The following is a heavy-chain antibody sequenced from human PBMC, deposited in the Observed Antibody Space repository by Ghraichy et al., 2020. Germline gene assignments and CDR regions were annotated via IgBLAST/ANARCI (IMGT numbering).Heavy chain of an antibody. CDR2: IKSKTDGGTT. J-gene: IGHJ4*02. CDR1: GFTFSNAW. D-gene: IGHD1-26*01. Sequence: LSLTCAASGFTFSNAWMSWVRQAPGKGLEWVGRIKSKTDGGTTDYAAPVKGRFTISRDDSKNTLYLQMNSLKTEDTAVYYCTTFSVGSGSFGYWGQGTLVTVSS. V-gene: IGHV3-15*01. CDR3: TTFSVGSGSFGY.